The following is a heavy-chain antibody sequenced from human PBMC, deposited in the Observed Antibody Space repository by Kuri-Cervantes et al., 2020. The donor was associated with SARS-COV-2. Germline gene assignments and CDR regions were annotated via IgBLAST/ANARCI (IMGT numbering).Heavy chain of an antibody. CDR1: GYTFSTYG. Sequence: ASVKVSCKASGYTFSTYGLNWVRQAPGQGLEWMGRINTNTGKPTYAQGFTGRFVFSLDTSVSTAYLQISSLKAEDTAVYYCARAGYYGSGPFSAARDVWGQGTTVTVSS. V-gene: IGHV7-4-1*02. CDR2: INTNTGKP. J-gene: IGHJ6*02. D-gene: IGHD3-10*01. CDR3: ARAGYYGSGPFSAARDV.